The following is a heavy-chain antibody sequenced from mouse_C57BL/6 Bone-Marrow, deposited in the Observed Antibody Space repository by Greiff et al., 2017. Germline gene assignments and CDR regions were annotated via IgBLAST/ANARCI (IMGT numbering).Heavy chain of an antibody. Sequence: EVMLVESGGGLVQSGRSLRLSCATSGFTFSDFYMEWVRQAPGKGLEWIAASRNKANDYTTEYSASVKGRFIVSRDTSQSILYLQMNALRAEDTAIYYCARDRGGYYYAMDYWGQGTSVTVSS. V-gene: IGHV7-1*01. CDR3: ARDRGGYYYAMDY. D-gene: IGHD2-2*01. J-gene: IGHJ4*01. CDR2: SRNKANDYTT. CDR1: GFTFSDFY.